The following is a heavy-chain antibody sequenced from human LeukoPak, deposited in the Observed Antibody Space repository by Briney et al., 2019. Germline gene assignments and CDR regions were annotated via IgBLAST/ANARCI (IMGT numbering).Heavy chain of an antibody. Sequence: SQTLSLTCTVSGGPISSGDYYWTWIRQPPGKGLEWIGYVYYTGNTYYNPSLERRLTMSVDTSKNQFSLKLSSVTAADTAVYYCARGPWFDPWGQGTLVTVSS. CDR2: VYYTGNT. V-gene: IGHV4-30-4*01. CDR3: ARGPWFDP. J-gene: IGHJ5*02. CDR1: GGPISSGDYY.